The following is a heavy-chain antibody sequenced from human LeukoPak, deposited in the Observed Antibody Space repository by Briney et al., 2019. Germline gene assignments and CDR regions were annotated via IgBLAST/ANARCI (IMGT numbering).Heavy chain of an antibody. D-gene: IGHD2-2*01. Sequence: GGSLRLSCAASGFTFSTFAMHWVRQAPGKGLQWVALISYDSTNIHYADSVKGRFTISRDNSKNTLYLQMNSLRAEDTAVYYCAKDPVGYCSSTSCSRAFQHWGQGTLVTVSS. CDR3: AKDPVGYCSSTSCSRAFQH. J-gene: IGHJ1*01. CDR1: GFTFSTFA. V-gene: IGHV3-30-3*01. CDR2: ISYDSTNI.